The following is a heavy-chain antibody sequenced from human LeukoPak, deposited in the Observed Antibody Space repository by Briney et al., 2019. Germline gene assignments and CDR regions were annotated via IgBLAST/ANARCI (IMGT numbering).Heavy chain of an antibody. J-gene: IGHJ3*02. V-gene: IGHV3-7*01. CDR3: ARASTTVVTLDTFAI. D-gene: IGHD4-23*01. Sequence: GGSLRLSCAASGFTFSSYEMHWVRQAPGKGLEWVANINQDGSEKYYVDSVRGRFAISRDNAENSLYLQMSSLRAEDTALYYCARASTTVVTLDTFAIWGQGTMVTVSS. CDR1: GFTFSSYE. CDR2: INQDGSEK.